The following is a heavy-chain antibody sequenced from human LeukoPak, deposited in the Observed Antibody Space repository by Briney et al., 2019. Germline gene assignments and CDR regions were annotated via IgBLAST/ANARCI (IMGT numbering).Heavy chain of an antibody. CDR2: IWNDGRNK. J-gene: IGHJ4*02. CDR1: GFTLSRYG. D-gene: IGHD4/OR15-4a*01. V-gene: IGHV3-33*01. CDR3: AREVRGTYLDY. Sequence: GGSLRLSCAASGFTLSRYGMHWVRQAPGKGLEWVAVIWNDGRNKYYADSVKGRFTISRDNAKNSLYLQMNSLRDEDTAVYFCAREVRGTYLDYWGQGTLVTVSS.